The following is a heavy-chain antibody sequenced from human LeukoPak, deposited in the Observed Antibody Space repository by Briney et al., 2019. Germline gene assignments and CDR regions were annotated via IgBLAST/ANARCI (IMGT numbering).Heavy chain of an antibody. D-gene: IGHD2-8*01. J-gene: IGHJ4*02. V-gene: IGHV4-38-2*02. CDR1: GYSISSGYY. Sequence: PSETLSLTCTVSGYSISSGYYWGWIRQPPGKGLEWIGSIYHSGSTYYNPSLKSRVTISVDTSKNQFSLKLSSVTAADTAVYYCARVSDIVLMVYAILTSGDEPYFDYWGQGTLVTVSS. CDR3: ARVSDIVLMVYAILTSGDEPYFDY. CDR2: IYHSGST.